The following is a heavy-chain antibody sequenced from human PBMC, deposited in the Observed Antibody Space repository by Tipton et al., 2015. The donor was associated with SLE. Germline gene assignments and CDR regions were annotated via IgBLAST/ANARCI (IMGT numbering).Heavy chain of an antibody. D-gene: IGHD3/OR15-3a*01. Sequence: SLRLSCAASGFTFTDSYMTWIRQAPGKGLEWVSYINTISTSKYYADSVKGRFTISRDNAKNSLYLQMNSLRAEYTAVYYCARDDLFRHYYHGMDVWGQGTPVTVSS. CDR2: INTISTSK. J-gene: IGHJ6*02. CDR1: GFTFTDSY. CDR3: ARDDLFRHYYHGMDV. V-gene: IGHV3-11*01.